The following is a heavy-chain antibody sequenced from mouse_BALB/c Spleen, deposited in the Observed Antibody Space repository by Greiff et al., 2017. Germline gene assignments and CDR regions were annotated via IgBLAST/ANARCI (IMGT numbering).Heavy chain of an antibody. CDR2: IYPGDGDT. V-gene: IGHV1-82*01. CDR1: GYAFSSSW. D-gene: IGHD1-1*01. Sequence: QVQLQQSGPELVKPGASVKISCKASGYAFSSSWMNWVKQRPGQGLEWIGRIYPGDGDTNYNGKFKGKATLTADKSSSTAYMQLSSLTSVDSAVYFCARPYYYGSSYASFAYRGEETLVTVSA. CDR3: ARPYYYGSSYASFAY. J-gene: IGHJ3*01.